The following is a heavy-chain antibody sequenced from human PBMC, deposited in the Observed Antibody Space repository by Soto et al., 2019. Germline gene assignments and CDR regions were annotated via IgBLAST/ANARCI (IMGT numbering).Heavy chain of an antibody. J-gene: IGHJ3*02. D-gene: IGHD1-20*01. Sequence: ASVKVSCKASGGTFSSYAISWVRQAPGQGLEWMGWISAYNGNTNYAQKLQGRVTMTTDTSTSTAYMELRSLRSDDTAVYYCARDLGIRDAFDIWGQGTMVTVSS. CDR2: ISAYNGNT. CDR1: GGTFSSYA. V-gene: IGHV1-18*01. CDR3: ARDLGIRDAFDI.